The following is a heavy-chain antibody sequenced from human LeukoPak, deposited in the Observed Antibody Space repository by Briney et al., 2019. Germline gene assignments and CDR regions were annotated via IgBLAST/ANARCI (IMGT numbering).Heavy chain of an antibody. CDR2: ISSSSRTV. Sequence: GGSLRLSCAASGFTFTSTSMNWVRQAPGKGLEWISYISSSSRTVHCADSVKGRFTISRDNAKNSLYLQMNRLRDEDTAVYYCARARDGSYDYWGQGTLVTVSS. V-gene: IGHV3-48*02. J-gene: IGHJ4*02. CDR3: ARARDGSYDY. CDR1: GFTFTSTS. D-gene: IGHD1-26*01.